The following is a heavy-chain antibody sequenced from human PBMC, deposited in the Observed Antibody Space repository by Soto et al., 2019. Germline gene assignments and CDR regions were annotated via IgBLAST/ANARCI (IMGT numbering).Heavy chain of an antibody. CDR1: GFTFTRYS. CDR3: ARESEDLTSNFDY. Sequence: GGTLRLSCAASGFTFTRYSMNWVRQAPGKGLEWVSSISSTTNYIYYGDSMKGRFTISRDNGKNSLYLEMHSLRAEDTAVYYCARESEDLTSNFDYWGQGTLFTVSS. V-gene: IGHV3-21*06. CDR2: ISSTTNYI. J-gene: IGHJ4*02.